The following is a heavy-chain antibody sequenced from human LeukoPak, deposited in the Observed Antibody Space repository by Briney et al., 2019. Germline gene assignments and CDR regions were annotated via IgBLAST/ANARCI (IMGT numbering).Heavy chain of an antibody. V-gene: IGHV4-4*07. Sequence: SETLSLTCAVSGGSISSYYWSWIRQPAGKGLEWIGRIYSGNTNFNLSLKSRVTMSVDTSKNQLSLRLSSVTAADAAVYYCARDPEGLNAFEIWGQGTMVIVSS. CDR2: IYSGNT. CDR1: GGSISSYY. D-gene: IGHD1-14*01. J-gene: IGHJ3*02. CDR3: ARDPEGLNAFEI.